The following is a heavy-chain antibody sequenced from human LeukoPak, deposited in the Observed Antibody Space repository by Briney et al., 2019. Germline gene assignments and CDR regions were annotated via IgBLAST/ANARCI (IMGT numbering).Heavy chain of an antibody. D-gene: IGHD4-17*01. V-gene: IGHV3-23*01. CDR3: AKDIYGDYGGLDY. Sequence: GGSLRLSCAASGFSFSSKAMSWVRQAPGKGLEGVSAIFNSGGSTYYADSVKGRFTISRDNSKNTLYLQMNNLRVEDAALYYCAKDIYGDYGGLDYWGQGTLVTVSS. J-gene: IGHJ4*02. CDR2: IFNSGGST. CDR1: GFSFSSKA.